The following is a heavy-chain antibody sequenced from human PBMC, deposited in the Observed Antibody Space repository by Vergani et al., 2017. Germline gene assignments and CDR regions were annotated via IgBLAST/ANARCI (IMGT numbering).Heavy chain of an antibody. V-gene: IGHV3-74*01. CDR3: ARDLEVRENFYGMDV. CDR2: INSDGSST. D-gene: IGHD3-10*01. CDR1: GFTFSSYW. Sequence: EVQLVESGGGLVQPGGSLRLSCAASGFTFSSYWMHWVRQAPGKGLVWVSRINSDGSSTSYADSVKGRFTISRDNAKNSLYLQMNSLRAEDTAVYYCARDLEVRENFYGMDVWGQGTTVTVSS. J-gene: IGHJ6*02.